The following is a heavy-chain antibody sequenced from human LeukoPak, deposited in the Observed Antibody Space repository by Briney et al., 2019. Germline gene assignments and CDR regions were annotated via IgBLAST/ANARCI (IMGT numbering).Heavy chain of an antibody. D-gene: IGHD6-13*01. CDR2: IYGGGGT. J-gene: IGHJ3*02. CDR1: GFTVSNNY. Sequence: PGGSLRLSCAASGFTVSNNYMAWVRQAPGKGLEWVSVIYGGGGTYYGDSARGRFTISRDNSKNTLYLQMNSLRAEDTAVYYCAKPKAAGPRDAFDIWGQGTMVTVSS. CDR3: AKPKAAGPRDAFDI. V-gene: IGHV3-53*01.